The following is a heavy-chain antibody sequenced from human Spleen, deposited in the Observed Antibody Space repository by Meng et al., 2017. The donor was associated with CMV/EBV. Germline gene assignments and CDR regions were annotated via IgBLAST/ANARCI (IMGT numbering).Heavy chain of an antibody. D-gene: IGHD6-6*01. CDR1: GFTFDDYS. Sequence: GGSLRLSCAASGFTFDDYSMHWVRQSPGKGLEWVSGISWNSGSIGYADSVRGRFIISRDNAKNYLYLQMNSLKIEDTALYYCARDQVARIAARVYYYYGMDVWGQGTTVTVSS. CDR2: ISWNSGSI. J-gene: IGHJ6*02. CDR3: ARDQVARIAARVYYYYGMDV. V-gene: IGHV3-9*01.